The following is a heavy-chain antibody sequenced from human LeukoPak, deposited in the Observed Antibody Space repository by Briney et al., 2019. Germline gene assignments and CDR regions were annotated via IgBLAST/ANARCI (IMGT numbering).Heavy chain of an antibody. V-gene: IGHV1-69*13. CDR3: ARVRMVRGVIIKMPD. J-gene: IGHJ4*02. Sequence: ASVKVSCKASGGTFSSYAISWVRQAPGQGLEWMGGIIPIFGTANYAQKFQGRVTITADESTSTAYMELRSLRSDDTAVYYCARVRMVRGVIIKMPDWGQGTLVTVSS. CDR2: IIPIFGTA. D-gene: IGHD3-10*01. CDR1: GGTFSSYA.